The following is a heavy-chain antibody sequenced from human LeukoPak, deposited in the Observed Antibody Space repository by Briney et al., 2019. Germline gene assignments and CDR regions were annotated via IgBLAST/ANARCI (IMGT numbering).Heavy chain of an antibody. CDR1: GFMFSSNW. CDR2: IKEDGTET. CDR3: AKAQVGAILHAFDI. D-gene: IGHD1-26*01. Sequence: PGGSLRLSCAASGFMFSSNWMSWVRLAPGKGLEWVANIKEDGTETYYVDSVKGRFTISRDNAKNSLYLQMNSLRVEDTAVYYCAKAQVGAILHAFDIWGQGTMVTVSS. V-gene: IGHV3-7*03. J-gene: IGHJ3*02.